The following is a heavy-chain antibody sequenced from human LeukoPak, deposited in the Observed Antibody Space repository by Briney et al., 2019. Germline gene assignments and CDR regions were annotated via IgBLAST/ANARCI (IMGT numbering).Heavy chain of an antibody. CDR1: GFTFSSYA. D-gene: IGHD3-3*01. V-gene: IGHV3-23*01. Sequence: GGSLRLSCAASGFTFSSYAMSWVRQAPGKGLEWVSAISGSGGSTYYADSVKGRFTIARDNSKNTLYLQMNSLRAEDTAVYYCAKGGGFLEWLLDYWGQGTLVTVSS. CDR3: AKGGGFLEWLLDY. CDR2: ISGSGGST. J-gene: IGHJ4*02.